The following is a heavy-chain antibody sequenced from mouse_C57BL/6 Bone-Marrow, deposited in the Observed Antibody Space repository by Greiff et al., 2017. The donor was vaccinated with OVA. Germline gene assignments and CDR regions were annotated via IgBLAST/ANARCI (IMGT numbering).Heavy chain of an antibody. CDR3: ARHRVDSSSDY. CDR1: GFTFSSYG. CDR2: ISSGGSYT. V-gene: IGHV5-6*01. Sequence: EVKLMESGGDLVKPGGSLKLSCAASGFTFSSYGMSWVRQTPDKRLEWVATISSGGSYTYYPDSVKGRFTISRDNAKNTLYLQMSSLKSEDTAMYYCARHRVDSSSDYWGQGTSVTVSS. D-gene: IGHD3-2*02. J-gene: IGHJ4*01.